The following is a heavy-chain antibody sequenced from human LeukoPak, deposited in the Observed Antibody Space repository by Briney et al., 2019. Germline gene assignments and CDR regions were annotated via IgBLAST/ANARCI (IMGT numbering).Heavy chain of an antibody. CDR2: IIPIFGTA. CDR3: ARASPRGYCSSTSCHNWFDP. Sequence: GASVKVSCKASGGTFSSYAISWVRQAPGQGLEWMGGIIPIFGTANYAQKFQGRVTITTDESTSTAYMELSSLRSEDTAVHYCARASPRGYCSSTSCHNWFDPWGQGTLVTVSS. J-gene: IGHJ5*02. D-gene: IGHD2-2*01. CDR1: GGTFSSYA. V-gene: IGHV1-69*05.